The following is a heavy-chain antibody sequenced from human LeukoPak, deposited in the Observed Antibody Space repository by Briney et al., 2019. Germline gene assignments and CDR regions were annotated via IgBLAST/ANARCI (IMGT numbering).Heavy chain of an antibody. CDR3: AKDYGDFEGLVDY. CDR1: GFTFSSYA. CDR2: ITGSGGST. D-gene: IGHD4-17*01. J-gene: IGHJ4*02. V-gene: IGHV3-23*01. Sequence: PGGSLRLSCAASGFTFSSYAMSWVRQAPGKGLEWVSGITGSGGSTYSADSVKGRFTTSRDNSKNTLYLQMNSLRAEDTAVYYCAKDYGDFEGLVDYWGQGTLVTVSS.